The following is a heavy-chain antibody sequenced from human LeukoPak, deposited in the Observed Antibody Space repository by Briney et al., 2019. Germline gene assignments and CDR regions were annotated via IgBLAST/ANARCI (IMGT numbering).Heavy chain of an antibody. J-gene: IGHJ6*03. CDR1: GFTLDRYY. D-gene: IGHD4-11*01. Sequence: GGSLRLSCEAYGFTLDRYYMSGVRQAPGKGLEGVASIKQDGRATYYVDSVKGRFTISRDNSKNTLYLQMNSLRAEDTAVYYCAKVSHTVTTQSRVNYYYYYMDVWGKGTTVTVSS. V-gene: IGHV3-7*01. CDR2: IKQDGRAT. CDR3: AKVSHTVTTQSRVNYYYYYMDV.